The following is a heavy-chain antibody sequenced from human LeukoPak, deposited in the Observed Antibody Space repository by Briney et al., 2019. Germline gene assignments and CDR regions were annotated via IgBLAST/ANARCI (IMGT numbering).Heavy chain of an antibody. J-gene: IGHJ6*02. D-gene: IGHD6-19*01. Sequence: GESLKISRKGSGYSFTSYWIGWVRQMPGKGLEWMGIIYPGDSDTRYSPSFQGQVTISADKSISTAYLQWSSLKASDTAMYYCARAGYSSGWSEDYYYGMDVWGQGTTVTVSS. V-gene: IGHV5-51*01. CDR2: IYPGDSDT. CDR1: GYSFTSYW. CDR3: ARAGYSSGWSEDYYYGMDV.